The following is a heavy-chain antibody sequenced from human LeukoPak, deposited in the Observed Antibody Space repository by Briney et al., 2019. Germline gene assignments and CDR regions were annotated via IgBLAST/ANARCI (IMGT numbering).Heavy chain of an antibody. Sequence: ASVKVSCKASGYTFTGYYMHWVRQAPGQGLEWMGWINPNSGGTNYAQKFQGRVTMTRDTSISTAYMELSRLRSDDTAVYYCARDLPIYCSGGGCHHNWFDPWGQGTLVTVSS. CDR2: INPNSGGT. V-gene: IGHV1-2*02. D-gene: IGHD2-15*01. J-gene: IGHJ5*02. CDR1: GYTFTGYY. CDR3: ARDLPIYCSGGGCHHNWFDP.